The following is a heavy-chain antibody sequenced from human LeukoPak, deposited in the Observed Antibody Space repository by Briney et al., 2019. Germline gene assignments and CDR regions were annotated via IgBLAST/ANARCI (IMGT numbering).Heavy chain of an antibody. CDR3: ARGTYYDYVWGSYRPKYYFDY. D-gene: IGHD3-16*02. V-gene: IGHV6-1*01. J-gene: IGHJ4*02. Sequence: SQTLSLTCAISGDSVSSNSAAWNWIRQSPSRGLEWLGRTYYRSKWYNDYAVSVKSRITINPDTSKNQFSLKLSSVTAADTAVYYCARGTYYDYVWGSYRPKYYFDYWGQGTLVTVSS. CDR1: GDSVSSNSAA. CDR2: TYYRSKWYN.